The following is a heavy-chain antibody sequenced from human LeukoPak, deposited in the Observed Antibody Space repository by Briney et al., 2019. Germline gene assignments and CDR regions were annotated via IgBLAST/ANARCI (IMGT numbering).Heavy chain of an antibody. CDR3: ARDGYNYGYPYLDY. Sequence: ASVKVSCKASGYTFTDYYIHWLRQAPGQGLERMGWINPKNGDTHYAHKFQGRVTMTKDTPISTAYMELTRLTSDDTAVYYCARDGYNYGYPYLDYWGQGTLVTVSS. CDR1: GYTFTDYY. V-gene: IGHV1-2*07. D-gene: IGHD5-18*01. J-gene: IGHJ4*02. CDR2: INPKNGDT.